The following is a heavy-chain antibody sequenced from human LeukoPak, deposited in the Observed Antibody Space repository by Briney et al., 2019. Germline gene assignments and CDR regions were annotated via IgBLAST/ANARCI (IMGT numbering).Heavy chain of an antibody. D-gene: IGHD1-26*01. CDR1: GYTFTNYN. CDR2: MNPNSGNT. J-gene: IGHJ3*01. Sequence: ASVKVSCKTSGYTFTNYNLDWVRQATGQGLEWMGWMNPNSGNTGYAQKFQGRVTMARNTSISTAYMELSSLRSEDTAVYYCALYSGSYSLSGAFDFWGQGTMVTVSS. V-gene: IGHV1-8*01. CDR3: ALYSGSYSLSGAFDF.